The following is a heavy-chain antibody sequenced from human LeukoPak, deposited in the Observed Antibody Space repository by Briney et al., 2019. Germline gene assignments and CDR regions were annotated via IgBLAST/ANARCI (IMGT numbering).Heavy chain of an antibody. J-gene: IGHJ4*02. Sequence: PGGSLRLSCAASGFTFSIYAMSWVRPGPRKGLEWVSLISWDGDSTYYVDSVKGRFTISRDNNKNSLYLQMNSLKTEDTALYYCAKGLGRGKWEPIDSWGQGTLVTVSS. CDR1: GFTFSIYA. CDR2: ISWDGDST. V-gene: IGHV3-43D*03. CDR3: AKGLGRGKWEPIDS. D-gene: IGHD1-26*01.